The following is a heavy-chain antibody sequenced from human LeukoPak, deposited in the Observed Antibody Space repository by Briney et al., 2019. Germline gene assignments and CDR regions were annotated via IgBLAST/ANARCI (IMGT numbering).Heavy chain of an antibody. CDR1: GYTFTGYY. V-gene: IGHV1-2*02. J-gene: IGHJ4*02. CDR2: INPNSGGT. D-gene: IGHD4-17*01. CDR3: ARLGVGPRMTTVTTRDY. Sequence: ASVKVSCKASGYTFTGYYMHWVRQAPGQGLEWMGWINPNSGGTNYAQKFQGRVTMTRDTSISTAYMELSRLRSDDTAVYYCARLGVGPRMTTVTTRDYWGQGTLVTVSS.